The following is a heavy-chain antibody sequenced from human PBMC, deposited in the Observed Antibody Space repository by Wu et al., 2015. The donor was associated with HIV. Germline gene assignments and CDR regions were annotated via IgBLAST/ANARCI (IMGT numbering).Heavy chain of an antibody. Sequence: QVQLAQLGVEVRKPGASVKVSCKASGYTFTSYGISWVRQAPGQGLEWMGWISAYNGNTNYAQKLQGRVTMTTDTSTSTAYMELSSLRSEDTAVYYCARWYASGWIPSPVFAFDLWGQGTMVTVSS. CDR2: ISAYNGNT. J-gene: IGHJ3*01. D-gene: IGHD6-19*01. V-gene: IGHV1-18*01. CDR3: ARWYASGWIPSPVFAFDL. CDR1: GYTFTSYG.